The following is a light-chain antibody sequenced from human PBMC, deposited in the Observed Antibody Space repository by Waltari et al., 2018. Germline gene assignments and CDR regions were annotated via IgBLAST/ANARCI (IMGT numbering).Light chain of an antibody. CDR1: ITDIGDYNY. CDR3: ISYAGRNNLV. Sequence: QSALTQPPSASGSLRQSVTISCSGTITDIGDYNYVSWYHQHPGKAPKPIIYEVSKRPSGVPYRFSGSKSGHTASLTVSGLQSEDEAQYYCISYAGRNNLVFGGGTKLTVL. V-gene: IGLV2-8*01. CDR2: EVS. J-gene: IGLJ3*02.